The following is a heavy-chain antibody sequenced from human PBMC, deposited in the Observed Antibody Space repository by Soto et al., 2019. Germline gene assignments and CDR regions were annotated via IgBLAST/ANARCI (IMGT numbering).Heavy chain of an antibody. J-gene: IGHJ1*01. V-gene: IGHV2-5*02. CDR3: AHRQSYFLFHH. D-gene: IGHD3-10*01. Sequence: QIALKESGPTLVKPTQTLTLTCTFSGFSLTTSGVGVAWIRQPPGKALEWLALIYWDDDKRYSPSLRNRLTITKDTSRNQVVLTMTNMDPKDTATYYCAHRQSYFLFHHWGQGTLVTVSS. CDR2: IYWDDDK. CDR1: GFSLTTSGVG.